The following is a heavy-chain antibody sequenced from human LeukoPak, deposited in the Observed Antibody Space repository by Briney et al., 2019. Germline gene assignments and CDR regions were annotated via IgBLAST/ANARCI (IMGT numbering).Heavy chain of an antibody. Sequence: KTSETLSLTCTVSGGSISSGGYYWSWIRQHPGKGLEWIGYIYYSGSTYYNPSLKSRVTISVDTSKNQFSLKLSSVTAADTAVYYCARTTHPSTAAAGRISYYFDYWGQGTLVTVSS. CDR3: ARTTHPSTAAAGRISYYFDY. CDR2: IYYSGST. J-gene: IGHJ4*02. V-gene: IGHV4-31*03. D-gene: IGHD6-13*01. CDR1: GGSISSGGYY.